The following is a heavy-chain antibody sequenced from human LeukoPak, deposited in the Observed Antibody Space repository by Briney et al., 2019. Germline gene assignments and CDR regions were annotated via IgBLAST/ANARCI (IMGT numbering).Heavy chain of an antibody. J-gene: IGHJ5*02. Sequence: ASVKVSCKASGGTFSSYAISWVRQAPGQGLEWMGGIIPIFGTANYAQKFQGRVTITADESTSTAYMELSSLRSEDTAVYYCARVGDCSSTSCYPRLPFSDQNWFDPWGQGTLVTVSS. CDR3: ARVGDCSSTSCYPRLPFSDQNWFDP. CDR2: IIPIFGTA. CDR1: GGTFSSYA. V-gene: IGHV1-69*13. D-gene: IGHD2-2*01.